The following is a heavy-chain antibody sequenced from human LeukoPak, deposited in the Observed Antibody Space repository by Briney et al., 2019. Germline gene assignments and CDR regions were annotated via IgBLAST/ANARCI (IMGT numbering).Heavy chain of an antibody. CDR2: MNPNSGNT. V-gene: IGHV1-8*01. Sequence: GASVKVSCKASGYTFTSYDINWVRQATGQGLELMGWMNPNSGNTGYAQKFQGRVTMTRDTSISTAYMELSSLRSEDTAVYYCARGLRYYGSGSYYPWGQGTLVTVSS. J-gene: IGHJ5*02. CDR1: GYTFTSYD. D-gene: IGHD3-10*01. CDR3: ARGLRYYGSGSYYP.